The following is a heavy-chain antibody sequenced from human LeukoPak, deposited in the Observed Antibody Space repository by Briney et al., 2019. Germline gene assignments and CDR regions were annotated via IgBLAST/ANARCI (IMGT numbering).Heavy chain of an antibody. Sequence: PGESLKISCKGSGYIFTNYWISWVRQMPGKGLEWMGIIYPGDSDTRYSPSFQGQVTISADKSISTAYLQWSRLAASDTAMYYCARQEAAANFDYWGQGTLVTVSS. CDR2: IYPGDSDT. D-gene: IGHD6-13*01. CDR1: GYIFTNYW. CDR3: ARQEAAANFDY. J-gene: IGHJ4*02. V-gene: IGHV5-51*01.